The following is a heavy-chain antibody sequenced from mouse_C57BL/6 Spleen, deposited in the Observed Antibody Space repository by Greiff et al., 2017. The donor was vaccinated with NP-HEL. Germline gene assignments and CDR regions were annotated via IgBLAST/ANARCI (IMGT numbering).Heavy chain of an antibody. J-gene: IGHJ1*03. V-gene: IGHV1-26*01. CDR2: INPNNGGT. D-gene: IGHD1-1*01. Sequence: EVQLQQSGPELVKPGASVKISCKASGYTFTDYYMNWVKQSHGKSLEWIGDINPNNGGTSYNQKFKGKATLTVDKSSSTAYMELRSLTSEDSAVYYCAREGTYYGSSSEYFDVWGTGTTVTVSS. CDR1: GYTFTDYY. CDR3: AREGTYYGSSSEYFDV.